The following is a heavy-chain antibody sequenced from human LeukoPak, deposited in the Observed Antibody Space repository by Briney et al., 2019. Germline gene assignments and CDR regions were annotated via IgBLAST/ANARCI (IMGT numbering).Heavy chain of an antibody. Sequence: ASVKVSCKAFGHTFTGYYMHWVRQAPGQGPEWMGWINPNSGGTNYAQKFQGRVTMTRDTSISTVYMELSRLRSDDSAVFYCARGLAAALGYFDYWGQGTLVTVSS. J-gene: IGHJ4*02. CDR3: ARGLAAALGYFDY. V-gene: IGHV1-2*02. D-gene: IGHD2-15*01. CDR2: INPNSGGT. CDR1: GHTFTGYY.